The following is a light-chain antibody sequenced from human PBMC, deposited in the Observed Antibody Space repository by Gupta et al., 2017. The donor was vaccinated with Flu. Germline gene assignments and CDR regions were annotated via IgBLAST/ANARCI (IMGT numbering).Light chain of an antibody. CDR3: RQGEHWPRA. Sequence: DVVMTQSPLSLPVTLGQPASISCRSSQGLVYSDGNTYLHWFQQRPGQSPRRLIYLGSRRECGVPDRFSGSGSGTDFTLRISRVEAEDVGIYYCRQGEHWPRAFGQGTKVEIK. V-gene: IGKV2-30*01. J-gene: IGKJ1*01. CDR2: LGS. CDR1: QGLVYSDGNTY.